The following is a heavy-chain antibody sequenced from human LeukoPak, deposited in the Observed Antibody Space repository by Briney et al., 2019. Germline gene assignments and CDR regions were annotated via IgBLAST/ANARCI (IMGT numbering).Heavy chain of an antibody. V-gene: IGHV1-69*13. D-gene: IGHD3-10*01. CDR1: GGTFSSYA. CDR3: ARRSEGSGSYFYYYYYMDV. Sequence: ASVKVSCKASGGTFSSYAISWVRQAPGQGLEWMGGIIPIFGTANYAQKFQGRVTITADESTSTAYMELSSLRSEDTAVYYCARRSEGSGSYFYYYYYMDVWGKGTMVTVSS. CDR2: IIPIFGTA. J-gene: IGHJ6*03.